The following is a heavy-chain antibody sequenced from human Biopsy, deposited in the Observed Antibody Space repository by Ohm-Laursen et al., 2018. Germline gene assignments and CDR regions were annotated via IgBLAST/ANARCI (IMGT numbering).Heavy chain of an antibody. Sequence: SLRLSCTASGFTFTNAWMSWVRQAPGKGPEWVGLIKRETGGGATDYAAPVKGRFTISRDDSKNTLYLQMNSLKTEDTAVYYCTTEVGITYYYYYGMDVWGQGTTVTASS. J-gene: IGHJ6*01. V-gene: IGHV3-15*01. CDR3: TTEVGITYYYYYGMDV. CDR1: GFTFTNAW. D-gene: IGHD1-14*01. CDR2: IKRETGGGAT.